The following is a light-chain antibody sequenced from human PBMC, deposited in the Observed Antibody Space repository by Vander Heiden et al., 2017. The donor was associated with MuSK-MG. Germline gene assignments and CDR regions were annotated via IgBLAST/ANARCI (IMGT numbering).Light chain of an antibody. V-gene: IGLV2-8*01. J-gene: IGLJ2*01. CDR1: SSDVGGYNF. CDR2: EVR. CDR3: SSYAGSNTVV. Sequence: QSALTQPPSASGSPGQSVTISCTGTSSDVGGYNFVSWYRQYPGKAPKLLIFEVRKRPSGVPDRFSSSKSGRTASLTISGLQPEDEADYFCSSYAGSNTVVFGGGTKLTVL.